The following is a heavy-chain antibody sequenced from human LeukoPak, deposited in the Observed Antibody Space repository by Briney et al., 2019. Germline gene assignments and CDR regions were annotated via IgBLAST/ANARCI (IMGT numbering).Heavy chain of an antibody. CDR2: IIPIFGTA. J-gene: IGHJ1*01. D-gene: IGHD2-15*01. CDR1: GGTFSSYA. V-gene: IGHV1-69*05. Sequence: SVKVSCKASGGTFSSYAISWVRQAPGQGLEWMGGIIPIFGTANYAQKFQGRVTITTDESTSTAYMEPSSLRSEDTAVYYCAREVRCSGGSCYLSEYFQHWGQGTLVTVSS. CDR3: AREVRCSGGSCYLSEYFQH.